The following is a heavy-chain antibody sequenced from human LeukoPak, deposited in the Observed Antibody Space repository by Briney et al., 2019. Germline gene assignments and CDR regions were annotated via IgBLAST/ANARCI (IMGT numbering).Heavy chain of an antibody. CDR1: GGSISSGSYY. CDR3: ARGGYYYGSGSLYYFDY. Sequence: SETLSLTCTVSGGSISSGSYYWSWIRQPAGKGLEWIGRIYTSGSTNYNPSLKSRVTMSVDTSKNQFSLKLSSVTAADTVVYYCARGGYYYGSGSLYYFDYWGQGTLVTVSS. V-gene: IGHV4-61*02. CDR2: IYTSGST. D-gene: IGHD3-10*01. J-gene: IGHJ4*02.